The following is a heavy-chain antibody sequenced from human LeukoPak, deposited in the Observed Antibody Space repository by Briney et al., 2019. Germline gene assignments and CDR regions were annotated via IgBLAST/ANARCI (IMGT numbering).Heavy chain of an antibody. Sequence: GGSLRLSCAASGFTFRSYTMHWVRQAPGKGLEHVSTISSNGGSTYYANSVKGRLTISRDNSKNTLYLQMGSLRAEDMAVYYCAREPYYDSSGYYSPAHYYGTDVWGQGTTVTVSS. J-gene: IGHJ6*02. CDR2: ISSNGGST. V-gene: IGHV3-64*01. CDR1: GFTFRSYT. CDR3: AREPYYDSSGYYSPAHYYGTDV. D-gene: IGHD3-22*01.